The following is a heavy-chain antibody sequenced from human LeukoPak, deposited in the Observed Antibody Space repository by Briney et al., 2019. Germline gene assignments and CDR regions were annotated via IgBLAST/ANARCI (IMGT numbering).Heavy chain of an antibody. CDR2: IIPIFGTA. D-gene: IGHD3-9*01. Sequence: SVKVSYKASGGTFSSYAISWVRQAPGQGLEWMGGIIPIFGTANYAQKFQGRVTITADKSTSTAYMELSSLRSEDTAVYYCARCGDYDILTGYYANRWFDPWGQGTLVTVSS. CDR1: GGTFSSYA. CDR3: ARCGDYDILTGYYANRWFDP. V-gene: IGHV1-69*06. J-gene: IGHJ5*02.